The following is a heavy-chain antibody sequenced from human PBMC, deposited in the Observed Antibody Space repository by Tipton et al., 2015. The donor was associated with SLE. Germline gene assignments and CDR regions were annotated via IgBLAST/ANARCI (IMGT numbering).Heavy chain of an antibody. V-gene: IGHV4-30-2*01. CDR3: ARGPPFMEWERNRFDP. D-gene: IGHD3-3*02. Sequence: TLSLTCSVSGDSINSDGFSWGWIRQPPGKGLEWMTYMSHTGRTAYNPSLKSRVTISVDGSKNQFSLKLDSVTAADTAVYYCARGPPFMEWERNRFDPWGQGTQVTASS. CDR2: MSHTGRT. J-gene: IGHJ5*02. CDR1: GDSINSDGFS.